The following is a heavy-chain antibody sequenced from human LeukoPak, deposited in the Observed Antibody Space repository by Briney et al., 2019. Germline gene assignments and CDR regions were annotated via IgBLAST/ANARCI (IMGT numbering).Heavy chain of an antibody. J-gene: IGHJ4*02. CDR1: GDSISSYY. CDR3: ARRRFCSGGSCYSDEYYFDY. CDR2: IYYSGST. D-gene: IGHD2-15*01. V-gene: IGHV4-59*08. Sequence: SETLSLTCTVSGDSISSYYWCWIRQPPGKGLEWIGYIYYSGSTKYNPSLKNRVTISVDTSKNQFSLNLSSVTGADTAVYYCARRRFCSGGSCYSDEYYFDYWGQGTLVTVS.